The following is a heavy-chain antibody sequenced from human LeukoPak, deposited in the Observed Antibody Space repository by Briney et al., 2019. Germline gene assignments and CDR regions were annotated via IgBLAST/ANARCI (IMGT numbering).Heavy chain of an antibody. CDR2: MNPNSGNT. V-gene: IGHV1-8*02. J-gene: IGHJ5*02. CDR1: GYTFTSYD. CDR3: ARGHMVYSSSWYWFDP. Sequence: ASVKVSCKASGYTFTSYDINWVRQATGQGLEWMGWMNPNSGNTGYAQKFQGRVTMTRNTSISTAYMELSSLRSEDTAVYYCARGHMVYSSSWYWFDPWGQGTLVTVSS. D-gene: IGHD6-13*01.